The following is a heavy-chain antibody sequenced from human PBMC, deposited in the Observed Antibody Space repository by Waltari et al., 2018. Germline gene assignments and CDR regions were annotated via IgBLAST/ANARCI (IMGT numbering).Heavy chain of an antibody. V-gene: IGHV1-69*01. CDR3: AKRWGTRVGYFDY. CDR2: IIPLFGKT. J-gene: IGHJ4*02. CDR1: GGSFRNYA. D-gene: IGHD1-26*01. Sequence: QVQLLQSGAEVKKPGSSVKVSCKASGGSFRNYAISWVRQAPGQGLEWMGGIIPLFGKTNYAQKFQGRLTITADESTTIAYMDLSSLRFEDTAVYYCAKRWGTRVGYFDYWGQGTLVTVSS.